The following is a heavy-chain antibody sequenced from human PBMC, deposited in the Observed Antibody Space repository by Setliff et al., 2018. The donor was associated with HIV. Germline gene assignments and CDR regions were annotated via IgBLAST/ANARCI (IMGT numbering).Heavy chain of an antibody. CDR2: INPHTGGT. D-gene: IGHD3-22*01. Sequence: ASVKVSCKTSGYIFIRYYIFWVRQATGQGLEWMGNINPHTGGTKYAQNFQGRVTMTRDTSITTAYMELSSLISDDTAVYYCAREERYYDGKGALDYWGQGMLVTVSS. CDR3: AREERYYDGKGALDY. CDR1: GYIFIRYY. V-gene: IGHV1-2*02. J-gene: IGHJ4*02.